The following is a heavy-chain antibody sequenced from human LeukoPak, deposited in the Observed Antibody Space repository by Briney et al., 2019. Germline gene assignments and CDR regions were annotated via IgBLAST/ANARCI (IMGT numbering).Heavy chain of an antibody. D-gene: IGHD3-3*01. Sequence: GGSLRLSCAASGFTFSSYGMHWVRQAPGKGLEWVAVISYDGSNKYYADSVKGRFTISRDNSKNTLYLQMNSLRAEDTAVYYCARGRITIFGVVNHVDIWGQGTMVTVSS. CDR2: ISYDGSNK. V-gene: IGHV3-30*03. CDR3: ARGRITIFGVVNHVDI. J-gene: IGHJ3*02. CDR1: GFTFSSYG.